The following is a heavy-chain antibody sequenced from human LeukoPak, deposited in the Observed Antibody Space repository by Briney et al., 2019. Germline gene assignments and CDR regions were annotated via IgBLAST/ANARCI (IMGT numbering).Heavy chain of an antibody. CDR3: ARDRSIPENRDTVTTGIGDY. V-gene: IGHV3-48*03. CDR1: GFTFSSYE. CDR2: ISSSGSTI. Sequence: GGSLRLSCAASGFTFSSYEMNWVRQAPGKRLEWVSYISSSGSTIYYADSVKGRFTISRDNAKNSLYLQMNSLRAEDTAVYYCARDRSIPENRDTVTTGIGDYWGQGTLVTVSS. D-gene: IGHD4-17*01. J-gene: IGHJ4*02.